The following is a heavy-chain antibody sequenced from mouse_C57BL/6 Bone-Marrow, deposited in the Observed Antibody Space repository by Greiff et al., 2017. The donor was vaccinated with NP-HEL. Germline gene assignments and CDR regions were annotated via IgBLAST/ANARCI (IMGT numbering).Heavy chain of an antibody. V-gene: IGHV5-17*01. CDR2: ISSGSSTI. CDR1: GFTFSDYG. Sequence: EVQVVESGGGLVKPGGSLKLSCAASGFTFSDYGMHWVRQAPEKGLEWVAYISSGSSTIYYADTVKGRFTISRDNAKNTLFLQMTSLRSEDTAMYYCARGANWEYFDYWGQGTTLTVSS. CDR3: ARGANWEYFDY. J-gene: IGHJ2*01. D-gene: IGHD4-1*01.